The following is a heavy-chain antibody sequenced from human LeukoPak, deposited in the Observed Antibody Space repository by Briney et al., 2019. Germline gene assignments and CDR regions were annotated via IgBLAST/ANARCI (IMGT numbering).Heavy chain of an antibody. CDR1: GFIFSLYA. D-gene: IGHD5-18*01. CDR3: ARDTYPPQLIDY. Sequence: SGGSLRLSCAASGFIFSLYAMNWVRQAPGKGLEWVSYIDSGSDDRLFPDSVRGRFTISRDNAKNSLYLQMSSLRPEDSGVYYCARDTYPPQLIDYWGQGTLVTVSS. V-gene: IGHV3-21*05. CDR2: IDSGSDDR. J-gene: IGHJ4*02.